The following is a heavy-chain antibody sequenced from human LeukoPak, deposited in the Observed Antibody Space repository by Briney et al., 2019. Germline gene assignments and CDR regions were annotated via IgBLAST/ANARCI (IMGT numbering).Heavy chain of an antibody. CDR1: GFTFSSYA. V-gene: IGHV3-30*04. Sequence: GGSLRLSCAASGFTFSSYAMHWVRQAPGKGLEWVAVISYDGSNKYYADSVKGRFTISRDNSKNTLYLQMNSLRAEDTAVYYCARPDLSSSWYGIYYWGQGTLVTVSS. D-gene: IGHD6-13*01. CDR2: ISYDGSNK. J-gene: IGHJ4*02. CDR3: ARPDLSSSWYGIYY.